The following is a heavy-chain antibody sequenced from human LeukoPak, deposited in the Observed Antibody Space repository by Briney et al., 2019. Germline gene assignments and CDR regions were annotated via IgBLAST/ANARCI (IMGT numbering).Heavy chain of an antibody. J-gene: IGHJ4*02. CDR3: AGGQANDYGDYAGWGH. CDR2: INPNSGDT. CDR1: GYTFTGYY. V-gene: IGHV1-2*02. D-gene: IGHD4-17*01. Sequence: GASVKVSCKASGYTFTGYYMHWVRQAPGQGLEWMGWINPNSGDTNYAQNFQGTVTMTRDTSISTAYMELGRLRSDDTAVYYCAGGQANDYGDYAGWGHWGQGTLVTVSS.